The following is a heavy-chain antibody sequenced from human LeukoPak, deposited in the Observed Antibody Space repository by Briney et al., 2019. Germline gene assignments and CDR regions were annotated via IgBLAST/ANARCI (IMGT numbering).Heavy chain of an antibody. Sequence: ASVKVSCKASGYTFTSYDINWVRQATGQGLEWMGWMNPNSGNTGYAQKFQGRVTMTGNTSISTAYMELSSLRSEDTAVYYCARGRSKRFLEWLSIYYFDYWGQGTLVTVSS. CDR2: MNPNSGNT. CDR3: ARGRSKRFLEWLSIYYFDY. CDR1: GYTFTSYD. J-gene: IGHJ4*02. D-gene: IGHD3-3*01. V-gene: IGHV1-8*01.